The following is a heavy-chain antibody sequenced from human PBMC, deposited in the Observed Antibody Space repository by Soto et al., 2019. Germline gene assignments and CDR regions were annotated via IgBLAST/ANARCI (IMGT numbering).Heavy chain of an antibody. CDR1: GFSLTTSGVG. D-gene: IGHD5-12*01. J-gene: IGHJ4*02. CDR3: AHDDVAQMGFDY. CDR2: IYWDDDY. V-gene: IGHV2-5*02. Sequence: QFTLKESGPTLVKPTQTLTLTCTFSGFSLTTSGVGVGWIRQPPGKALEWLALIYWDDDYRYSPSLKNRLTITKDTSRNQVVLTMTDMDPFDTATYYCAHDDVAQMGFDYWGQGVLVTVSS.